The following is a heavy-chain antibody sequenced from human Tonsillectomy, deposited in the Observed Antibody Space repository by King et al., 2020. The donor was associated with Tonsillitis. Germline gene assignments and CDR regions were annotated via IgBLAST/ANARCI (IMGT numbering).Heavy chain of an antibody. V-gene: IGHV4-39*01. CDR2: MYYSGTI. J-gene: IGHJ4*02. CDR3: ARSVSGSFDY. CDR1: GGSISSSDHY. D-gene: IGHD1-26*01. Sequence: LQLQESGPGVVKPSETLSLTCTVSGGSISSSDHYWAWIRQPPGKGLEWIGYMYYSGTIFYNPSLKSRITISGGTSENRFSLKFSSVTAADTAVYFCARSVSGSFDYWGQGALVTVSS.